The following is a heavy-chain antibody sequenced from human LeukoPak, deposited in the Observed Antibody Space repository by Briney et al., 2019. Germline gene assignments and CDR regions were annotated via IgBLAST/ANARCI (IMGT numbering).Heavy chain of an antibody. CDR1: GFTFSSYA. V-gene: IGHV3-23*01. Sequence: PGRSLRPSCAASGFTFSSYAMSWVRQAAGKGLEWVSAISASGGSTYYADFVKGRFTISRDNSKKTMYLQRNSLRPQATAVYYGAKDAWELHFDYWGQGTLGTVSS. J-gene: IGHJ4*02. D-gene: IGHD1-26*01. CDR2: ISASGGST. CDR3: AKDAWELHFDY.